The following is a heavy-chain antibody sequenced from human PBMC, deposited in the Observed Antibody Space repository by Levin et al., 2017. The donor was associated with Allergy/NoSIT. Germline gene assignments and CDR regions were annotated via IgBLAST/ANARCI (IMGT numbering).Heavy chain of an antibody. CDR3: ARGRWQQLAPDFDY. V-gene: IGHV1-8*01. CDR2: MNPNSGNT. D-gene: IGHD6-13*01. CDR1: GYTFTSYD. Sequence: ASVKVSCKASGYTFTSYDINWVRQATGQGLEWMGWMNPNSGNTGYAQKFQGRVTMTRNTSISTAYMELSSLRSEDTAVYYCARGRWQQLAPDFDYWGQGTLVTVSS. J-gene: IGHJ4*02.